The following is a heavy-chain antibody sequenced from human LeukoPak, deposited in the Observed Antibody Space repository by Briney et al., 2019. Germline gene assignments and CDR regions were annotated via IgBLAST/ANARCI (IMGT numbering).Heavy chain of an antibody. Sequence: SETLSLTCTVSGGSISSYYWNWIRQPPGKGLEWIGYIYYSGSTNYNPSFKSRVTISVDTSKNQFSLKLSSVTAADTAVYYCARGWIRDYYFDYWGQGTLVTVSS. D-gene: IGHD5-18*01. CDR2: IYYSGST. CDR1: GGSISSYY. J-gene: IGHJ4*02. CDR3: ARGWIRDYYFDY. V-gene: IGHV4-59*01.